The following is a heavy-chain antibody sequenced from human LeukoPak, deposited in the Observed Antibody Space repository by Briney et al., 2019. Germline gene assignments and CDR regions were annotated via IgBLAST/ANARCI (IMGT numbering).Heavy chain of an antibody. CDR1: GFTFSTYW. J-gene: IGHJ4*02. CDR3: ARVLPVASRDY. CDR2: IKQDGSDK. V-gene: IGHV3-7*01. D-gene: IGHD2-2*01. Sequence: GGSLRLSCAASGFTFSTYWMSWVRQAPGKGLEWVANIKQDGSDKFYVDSVKGRFTISRDNAKNSMYLQTSSLRAEDTAIYYCARVLPVASRDYWGQGTLVTVSS.